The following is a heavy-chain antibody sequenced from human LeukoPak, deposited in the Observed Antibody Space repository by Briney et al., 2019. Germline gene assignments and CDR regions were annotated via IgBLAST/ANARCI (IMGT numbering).Heavy chain of an antibody. V-gene: IGHV3-30*01. Sequence: PGRSLRLSCAASGFTFSSHAMHWVRQAPGKGLEWVAVISYDGSNKYYADSVKGRFTISRDNSKNTLYVQMNSLRAEDTAVYYCARARDGAFYDFWSGYHSSLDYWGQGTLVTVSS. J-gene: IGHJ4*02. CDR2: ISYDGSNK. CDR3: ARARDGAFYDFWSGYHSSLDY. CDR1: GFTFSSHA. D-gene: IGHD3-3*01.